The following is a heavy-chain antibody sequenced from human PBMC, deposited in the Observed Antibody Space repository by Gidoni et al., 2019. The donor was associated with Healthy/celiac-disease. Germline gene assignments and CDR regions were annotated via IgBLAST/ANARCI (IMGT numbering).Heavy chain of an antibody. V-gene: IGHV4-4*07. D-gene: IGHD6-13*01. J-gene: IGHJ4*02. Sequence: QVQLQESGPGLVKPSETLSLTCTVSGGSISSYHWSWIRQPGGKGLEWIGRIYTSGSTHYNPSLKSRVTMSVDTSKNQFSLKLSSVTAADTAVYYCARGDGSSWYGEGSQFDYWGQGTLVTVSS. CDR3: ARGDGSSWYGEGSQFDY. CDR1: GGSISSYH. CDR2: IYTSGST.